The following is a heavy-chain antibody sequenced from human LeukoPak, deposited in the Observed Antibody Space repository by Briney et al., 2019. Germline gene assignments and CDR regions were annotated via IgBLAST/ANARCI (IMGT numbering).Heavy chain of an antibody. CDR1: GFTFSSYA. CDR2: ISSNGGST. Sequence: GGTLRLSCAASGFTFSSYAMHWVRQAPGKGLEYVSAISSNGGSTYYANSVKGRFTISRDNSKNTLYLRMGSLRAEDMAVYYCAREHGGNSDAFDIWGQGTMVTVSS. D-gene: IGHD4-23*01. J-gene: IGHJ3*02. V-gene: IGHV3-64*01. CDR3: AREHGGNSDAFDI.